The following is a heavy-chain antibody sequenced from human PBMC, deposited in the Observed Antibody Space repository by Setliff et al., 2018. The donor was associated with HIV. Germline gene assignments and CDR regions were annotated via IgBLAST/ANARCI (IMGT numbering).Heavy chain of an antibody. Sequence: SETLSLTCTVSGGSISSYYWSWIRQPPGKGLEWIGYIYYSGSTNYNPSLKSRVTISVDTSKNQFSLKLSSVTSADTAVYYCARGVTGYNDDFGIWGQGTMGTVSS. J-gene: IGHJ3*02. CDR3: ARGVTGYNDDFGI. D-gene: IGHD3-9*01. CDR1: GGSISSYY. V-gene: IGHV4-59*01. CDR2: IYYSGST.